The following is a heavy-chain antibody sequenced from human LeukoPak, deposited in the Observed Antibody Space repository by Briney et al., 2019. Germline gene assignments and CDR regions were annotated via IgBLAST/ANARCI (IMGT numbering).Heavy chain of an antibody. Sequence: GGSLRLSCAASGFTFSSYAMHGVRQAPGKGREWVAVISYDGRNKYYADSVKGRFTISRDNSKTTLYLQMNSLRAEDTAVYYCARDYDFWSGYPVDYWGQGTLVTVSS. J-gene: IGHJ4*02. V-gene: IGHV3-30*04. D-gene: IGHD3-3*01. CDR2: ISYDGRNK. CDR3: ARDYDFWSGYPVDY. CDR1: GFTFSSYA.